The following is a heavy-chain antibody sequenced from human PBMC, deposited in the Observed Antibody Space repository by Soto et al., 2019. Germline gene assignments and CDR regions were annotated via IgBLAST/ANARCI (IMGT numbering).Heavy chain of an antibody. J-gene: IGHJ4*02. CDR1: GFTFDDYA. Sequence: GGSLRLSCAASGFTFDDYAMHWVRQAPGKGLEWVSGISWNSGSIGYADSVKGRFTISRDNAKNSLYLQMNSLRAEDTALYYCAKDAPRSIAAAGTFFDYWGQGTLVTVSS. V-gene: IGHV3-9*01. D-gene: IGHD6-13*01. CDR3: AKDAPRSIAAAGTFFDY. CDR2: ISWNSGSI.